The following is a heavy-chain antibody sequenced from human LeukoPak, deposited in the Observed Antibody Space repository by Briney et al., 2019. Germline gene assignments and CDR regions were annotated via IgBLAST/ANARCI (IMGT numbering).Heavy chain of an antibody. CDR3: AVELYCSSTSCSDY. J-gene: IGHJ4*02. D-gene: IGHD2-2*01. Sequence: GESLGLSCAASGFTFSSYGMNWVRQTPGKGLEWVAFIRSDGRDKYYADSVKGRFTISRDNSKNTLYLQMNSLRAEDTAVYYCAVELYCSSTSCSDYWGQGTLVTVSS. CDR2: IRSDGRDK. V-gene: IGHV3-30*02. CDR1: GFTFSSYG.